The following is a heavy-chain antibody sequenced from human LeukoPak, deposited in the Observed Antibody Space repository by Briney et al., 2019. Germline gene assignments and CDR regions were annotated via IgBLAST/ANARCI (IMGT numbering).Heavy chain of an antibody. D-gene: IGHD6-19*01. CDR1: GFTFSSYE. V-gene: IGHV3-48*03. Sequence: GGSLRLSCAASGFTFSSYEMNCVRQAPGKGLEWGSYISSSGSTRTYADSVKGRFTISRDNAKNSLYLEMKSLRAEDTAVYYCAREIVSAVAGNFDYWGQGTLVTVSS. CDR3: AREIVSAVAGNFDY. J-gene: IGHJ4*02. CDR2: ISSSGSTR.